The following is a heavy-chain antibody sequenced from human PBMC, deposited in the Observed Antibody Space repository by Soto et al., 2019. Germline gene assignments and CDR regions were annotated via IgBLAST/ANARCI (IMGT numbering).Heavy chain of an antibody. V-gene: IGHV4-59*08. Sequence: QVQLQESGPGLVKPSVTLSLSCTVSWGYISGYYWRWIRQPPGKVLEWIRYVYYSRFTTFNPSLKSRITISVDTSKNQFSLKVASLIAADTSLDYCARHATSAWYLGNCFAPCVQVTMVAVSS. CDR3: ARHATSAWYLGNCFAP. D-gene: IGHD6-13*01. CDR1: WGYISGYY. CDR2: VYYSRFT. J-gene: IGHJ5*02.